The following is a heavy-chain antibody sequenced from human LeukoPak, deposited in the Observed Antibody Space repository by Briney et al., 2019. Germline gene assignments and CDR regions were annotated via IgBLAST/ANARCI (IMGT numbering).Heavy chain of an antibody. CDR3: ARADSLSYGSGSYYAN. CDR1: GYTFTSYD. CDR2: MNPNSGNT. Sequence: ASVKVSCKVSGYTFTSYDINWVRQATGQGLEWMGWMNPNSGNTGYAQKFQGRVTMTRNTSISTAYMELSSLRSEDTAVYYCARADSLSYGSGSYYANWGQGTLVTVSS. D-gene: IGHD3-10*01. V-gene: IGHV1-8*01. J-gene: IGHJ4*02.